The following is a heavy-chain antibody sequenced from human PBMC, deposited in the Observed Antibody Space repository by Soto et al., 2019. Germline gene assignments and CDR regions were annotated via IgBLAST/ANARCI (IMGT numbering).Heavy chain of an antibody. J-gene: IGHJ1*01. V-gene: IGHV3-73*02. Sequence: EVQLVQSGGGLVQPGGSLKLSCAASGFTFSGSTVHWVRQASGEGLQWVGRIRSKANDYATTYIASVKGRFTISRDDSSNTAYLQMSGLKTEDTAVYYCTGGYCTGGTCYSGYFQHWGQGALVTVFS. CDR1: GFTFSGST. D-gene: IGHD2-15*01. CDR2: IRSKANDYAT. CDR3: TGGYCTGGTCYSGYFQH.